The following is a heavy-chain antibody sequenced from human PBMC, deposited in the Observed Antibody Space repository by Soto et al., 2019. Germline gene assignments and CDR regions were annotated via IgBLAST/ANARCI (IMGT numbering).Heavy chain of an antibody. CDR2: IYYSGST. V-gene: IGHV4-39*01. J-gene: IGHJ2*01. CDR1: GGSISSSSYY. D-gene: IGHD3-22*01. Sequence: QLQLQESGPGLVKPSETLSLTCTVSGGSISSSSYYWGWIRQPPGKGLEWIGSIYYSGSTYYNPSLKSRVTLPLDTSKSQFSLTLSSVTAADTAVYYCATPDNYHDSSGYHREVYYDLWGRGTLVTVSS. CDR3: ATPDNYHDSSGYHREVYYDL.